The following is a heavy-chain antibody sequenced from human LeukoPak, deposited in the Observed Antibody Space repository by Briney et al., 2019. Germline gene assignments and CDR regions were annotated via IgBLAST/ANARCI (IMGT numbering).Heavy chain of an antibody. CDR2: IKQDGSEK. V-gene: IGHV3-7*01. CDR1: GFTVSSNY. J-gene: IGHJ4*02. Sequence: PGGSLRLSCAASGFTVSSNYMSWVRQAPGKGLEWVANIKQDGSEKYYVDSVKGRFTISRDNAKNSLYLQMNSLRAEDTAVYYCARPQFVDTAMVTNWGQGTLVTVSS. CDR3: ARPQFVDTAMVTN. D-gene: IGHD5-18*01.